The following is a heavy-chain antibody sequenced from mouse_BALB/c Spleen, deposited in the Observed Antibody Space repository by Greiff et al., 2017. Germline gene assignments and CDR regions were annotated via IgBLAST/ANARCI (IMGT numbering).Heavy chain of an antibody. J-gene: IGHJ2*01. CDR2: INSNGGST. Sequence: EVQLVESGGGLVQPGGSLKLSCAASGFTFSSYGMSWVRQTPDKRLELVATINSNGGSTYYPDSVKGRFTISRDNAKNTLYLQMSSLKSEDTAMYYCARDAVADYWGQGTTLTVSS. CDR3: ARDAVADY. V-gene: IGHV5-6-3*01. D-gene: IGHD1-1*01. CDR1: GFTFSSYG.